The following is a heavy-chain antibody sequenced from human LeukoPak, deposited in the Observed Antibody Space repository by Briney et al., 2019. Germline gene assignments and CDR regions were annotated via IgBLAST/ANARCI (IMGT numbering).Heavy chain of an antibody. CDR1: GFTFSSYS. D-gene: IGHD3-22*01. Sequence: PGGSLRLSCAASGFTFSSYSMNWVRQAPGKGLEWVSSISSRSSYIYYADSVKGRFTISRDNAKNSLYLQMNSLRAEDTAVYYCARDEEYYYDSSGYYPPGYWGQGTLVTVSS. CDR2: ISSRSSYI. J-gene: IGHJ4*02. CDR3: ARDEEYYYDSSGYYPPGY. V-gene: IGHV3-21*01.